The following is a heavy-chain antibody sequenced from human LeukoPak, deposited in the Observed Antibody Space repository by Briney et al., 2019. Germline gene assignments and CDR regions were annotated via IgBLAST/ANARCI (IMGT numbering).Heavy chain of an antibody. CDR1: GGSIRSYY. V-gene: IGHV4-59*01. Sequence: SETLSLTCTVSGGSIRSYYWSWIRQFPGKGQEWVGYIYYSGSTSYNPSLKSRLTISVDMSKNQFSLKLKSVTAADTAVYYCARQVGVGANSDAFDIWGQGTMVTISS. D-gene: IGHD1-26*01. J-gene: IGHJ3*02. CDR3: ARQVGVGANSDAFDI. CDR2: IYYSGST.